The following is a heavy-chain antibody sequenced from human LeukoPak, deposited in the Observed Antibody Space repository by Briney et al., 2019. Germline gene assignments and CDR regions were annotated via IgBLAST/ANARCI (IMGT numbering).Heavy chain of an antibody. CDR1: GGSISSSSYY. V-gene: IGHV4-39*01. D-gene: IGHD6-13*01. CDR3: SRFAASSPVYYFDY. J-gene: IGHJ4*02. CDR2: AYYDGST. Sequence: SETLPLTCTVSGGSISSSSYYWGWIRQPPGKGLEWIGTAYYDGSTYYNPPLKSRLTIFVDTSKNQLSLKLSSVTAADTAMYYCSRFAASSPVYYFDYWGQGTLVTVSS.